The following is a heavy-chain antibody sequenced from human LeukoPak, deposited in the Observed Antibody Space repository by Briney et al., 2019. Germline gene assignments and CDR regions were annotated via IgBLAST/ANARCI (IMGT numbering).Heavy chain of an antibody. V-gene: IGHV1-69*05. CDR1: GYSFTSYG. D-gene: IGHD5-18*01. CDR3: AREGYSGDYYYYMDV. J-gene: IGHJ6*03. CDR2: IIPIFGTA. Sequence: GASVNVSCKASGYSFTSYGFSWVRQAPGQGLEWMGGIIPIFGTANYAQKFQGRVTITTDESTSTAYMELSSLRSEDTAVYYCAREGYSGDYYYYMDVWGKGTTVTVSS.